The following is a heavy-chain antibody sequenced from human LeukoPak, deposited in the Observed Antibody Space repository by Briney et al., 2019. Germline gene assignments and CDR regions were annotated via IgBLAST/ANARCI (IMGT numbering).Heavy chain of an antibody. J-gene: IGHJ4*02. CDR1: GYTFTDYY. V-gene: IGHV1-2*02. CDR2: INPNSGDT. D-gene: IGHD3-22*01. Sequence: ASVKVSCKASGYTFTDYYIQWVRQAPGQRLEWMGWINPNSGDTKYAQKFQGRVTMTRDTSLSTVYVELRSLRSDDTAVYYCARDSILYYYDSSGYGDFDYWGQGTLVTVSS. CDR3: ARDSILYYYDSSGYGDFDY.